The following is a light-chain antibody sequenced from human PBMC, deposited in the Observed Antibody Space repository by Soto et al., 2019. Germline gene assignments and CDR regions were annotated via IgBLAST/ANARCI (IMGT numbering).Light chain of an antibody. J-gene: IGKJ1*01. CDR1: QSISSY. CDR3: QQSYNTPWT. Sequence: DIQMTQSPSSLSASVGDRVTITCRASQSISSYLHWYQQKPGKAPKLLIYAASSLQSGVPSRFSGSGSGTDFTLTISSLQPEDFATYYCQQSYNTPWTFGQGTKVYIK. CDR2: AAS. V-gene: IGKV1-39*01.